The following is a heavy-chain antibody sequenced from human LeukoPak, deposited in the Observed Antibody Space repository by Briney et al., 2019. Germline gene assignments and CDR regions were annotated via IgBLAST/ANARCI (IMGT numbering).Heavy chain of an antibody. V-gene: IGHV1-8*01. J-gene: IGHJ3*02. CDR3: ARAPYCTNGVCYSMMAFDI. Sequence: ASVKVSCKASGYTFTSYDINWVRQAPGQGLEWMGWMNPNSGNTGYAQKFQGRVTMTRNTSISTAYMELSSLRSEDTAVYYCARAPYCTNGVCYSMMAFDIWGQGTMVTVSS. CDR2: MNPNSGNT. D-gene: IGHD2-8*01. CDR1: GYTFTSYD.